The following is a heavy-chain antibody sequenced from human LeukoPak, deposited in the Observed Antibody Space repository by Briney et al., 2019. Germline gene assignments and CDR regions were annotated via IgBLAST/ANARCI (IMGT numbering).Heavy chain of an antibody. Sequence: QSGGSLRLSCAASGFTFSSYEMNWVRQAPGKGLEWVSYISSSGSTIYYADSVKGRFTISRDNAKNSLYLQMNSLRAEDTAVYYCARDAPLMTTVTYFVYWGQGTLVTVSS. D-gene: IGHD4-17*01. J-gene: IGHJ4*02. V-gene: IGHV3-48*03. CDR2: ISSSGSTI. CDR1: GFTFSSYE. CDR3: ARDAPLMTTVTYFVY.